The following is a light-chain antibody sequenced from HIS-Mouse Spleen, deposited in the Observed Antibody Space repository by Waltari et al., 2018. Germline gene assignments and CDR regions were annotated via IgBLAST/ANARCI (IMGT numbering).Light chain of an antibody. CDR1: SRDGGGYHY. CDR3: SSYTSSSPYVV. CDR2: EVS. Sequence: QSALTQPASVSGSPGQSITLPCTGTSRDGGGYHYAFWYQQHPGKAPKLMIYEVSNRPSGVSNRFSGSKSGNTASLTISGLQAEDEADYYCSSYTSSSPYVVFGGGTKLAVL. V-gene: IGLV2-14*01. J-gene: IGLJ2*01.